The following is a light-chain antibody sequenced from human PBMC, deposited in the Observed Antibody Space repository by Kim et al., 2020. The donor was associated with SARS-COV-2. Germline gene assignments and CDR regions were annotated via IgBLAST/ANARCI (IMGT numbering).Light chain of an antibody. CDR2: DAS. V-gene: IGKV3-15*01. Sequence: SPGETATLSGRASQSVRSKVAWYQQKPGQAPRLLIYDASTRATGIPARFTGSGSGTDFTLTSSSLQSEDLAVYHGQQYDDWPPWTFGQGTKGNIK. J-gene: IGKJ1*01. CDR3: QQYDDWPPWT. CDR1: QSVRSK.